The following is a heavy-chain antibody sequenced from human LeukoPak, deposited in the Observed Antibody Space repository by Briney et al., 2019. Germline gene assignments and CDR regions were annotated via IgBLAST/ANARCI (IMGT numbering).Heavy chain of an antibody. Sequence: PSETLSLTCAVYGGSFSGYYWTWIRHTPEKGLEWIGEMNPGGSTNYNPSLKSRVTISVDTSKNQFSLKLSSVTAADTAVYYCARGRTGFDPWGQGTLVTVSS. CDR2: MNPGGST. CDR1: GGSFSGYY. CDR3: ARGRTGFDP. V-gene: IGHV4-34*01. J-gene: IGHJ5*02.